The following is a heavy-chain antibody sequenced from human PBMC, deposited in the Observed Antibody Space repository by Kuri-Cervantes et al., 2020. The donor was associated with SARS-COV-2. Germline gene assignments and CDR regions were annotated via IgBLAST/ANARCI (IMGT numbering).Heavy chain of an antibody. D-gene: IGHD3-10*01. V-gene: IGHV3-23*01. CDR1: GITFSSYA. Sequence: GGSLRLSCAASGITFSSYAMSWVRQAPGKGLEWVSAITDDGGSTYHADSVKGRFTISRDNSKTTLFLQMNSLRAEDTAVYHCVKGSAASRPYYFDSWGRGTLVTVSS. CDR2: ITDDGGST. J-gene: IGHJ4*02. CDR3: VKGSAASRPYYFDS.